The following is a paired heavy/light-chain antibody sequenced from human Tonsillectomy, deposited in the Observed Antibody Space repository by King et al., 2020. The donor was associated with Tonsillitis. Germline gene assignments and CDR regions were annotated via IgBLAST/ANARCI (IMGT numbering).Heavy chain of an antibody. V-gene: IGHV4-34*01. D-gene: IGHD3-10*01. J-gene: IGHJ4*02. CDR2: SNHSGST. CDR3: ARVMDFGFSYFDY. CDR1: GGSFSAYY. Sequence: QVQLQQWGAGLLKPSETLSLTCAVYGGSFSAYYWSWVRQPPGKGLEWIGESNHSGSTNYNPSLKSRVTISVDTSKNQFSLKLSSVTAADTAVYYCARVMDFGFSYFDYWGQGALVTVSS.
Light chain of an antibody. CDR2: AAS. CDR3: QQSYSAPYT. CDR1: QSTSSH. Sequence: DIQMTQSPSSLSASVGDRVTITCQASQSTSSHLNWYQQKPGKPPKLLIYAASSLRSGVASRFSGSGSGTDFTLTISSLQPEDFATYYCQQSYSAPYTFGQGTKLEIK. J-gene: IGKJ2*01. V-gene: IGKV1-39*01.